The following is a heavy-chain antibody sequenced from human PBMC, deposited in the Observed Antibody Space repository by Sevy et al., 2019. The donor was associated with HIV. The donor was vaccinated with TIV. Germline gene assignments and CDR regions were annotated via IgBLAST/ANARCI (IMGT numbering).Heavy chain of an antibody. J-gene: IGHJ4*02. CDR3: ARDDGNYYFHY. Sequence: GGSLRLSCAASGFTFSKYWMGWVRPAPGKGLEWVANINQDAGQKYYVDSVKGRFTISRDNAKNSLYLQMNSLRAEDTAVYFCARDDGNYYFHYWGQGTLVTVSS. CDR1: GFTFSKYW. D-gene: IGHD1-7*01. CDR2: INQDAGQK. V-gene: IGHV3-7*01.